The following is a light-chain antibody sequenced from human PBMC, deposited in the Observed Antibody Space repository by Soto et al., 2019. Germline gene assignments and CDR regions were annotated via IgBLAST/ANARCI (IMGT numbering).Light chain of an antibody. CDR2: AAS. CDR1: QGFSSY. V-gene: IGKV1-8*01. CDR3: QQYYSYPYT. J-gene: IGKJ2*01. Sequence: AIRMTQSPSSFSASTGDKVTITCRASQGFSSYLAWYQQKPGKAPKLLIYAASTLQSGVPSRFSGSGSGTDFTLTISCLQSEDFATYYCQQYYSYPYTFGQGTKLETK.